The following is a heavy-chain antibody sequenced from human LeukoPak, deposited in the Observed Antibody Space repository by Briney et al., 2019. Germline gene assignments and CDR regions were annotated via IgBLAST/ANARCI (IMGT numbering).Heavy chain of an antibody. J-gene: IGHJ6*02. Sequence: ASVKVSCKASGYTFTGYYMHWVRQAPGQGLEWMGWINPNSGGTNYAQKFQGRVTMTRDTSISTAYMELSRLRSDDTAVYYCATASSIVVVVAATDGMDVWGQGTTVTVSS. CDR2: INPNSGGT. CDR1: GYTFTGYY. V-gene: IGHV1-2*02. CDR3: ATASSIVVVVAATDGMDV. D-gene: IGHD2-15*01.